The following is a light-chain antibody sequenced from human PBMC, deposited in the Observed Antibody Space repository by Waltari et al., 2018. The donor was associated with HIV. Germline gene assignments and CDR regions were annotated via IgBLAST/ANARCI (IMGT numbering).Light chain of an antibody. Sequence: DIQMTQSPSSLSASVGDRVTITCRASQRISFYLNWYQQKPGQAPKLLIYAASSSQSGVPSRFSGSGSGTDFNLTISSLQPEDFATYSCQQSYRTPLTFGGGTNVEIK. CDR3: QQSYRTPLT. V-gene: IGKV1-39*01. J-gene: IGKJ4*01. CDR2: AAS. CDR1: QRISFY.